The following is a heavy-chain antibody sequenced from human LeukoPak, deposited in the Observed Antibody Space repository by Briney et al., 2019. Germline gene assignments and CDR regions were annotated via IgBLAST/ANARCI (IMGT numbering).Heavy chain of an antibody. V-gene: IGHV4-59*08. CDR2: IYYSGST. CDR3: ARLGSGFVSMDV. D-gene: IGHD3-3*01. Sequence: PSETLSLTCTVSGGSISSYYWSWIRQPPGKGLEWIGYIYYSGSTNYNPSLKSRVNISVDTSKNQFSLKLSSVTAADTAVYYCARLGSGFVSMDVWGQGTTVTVSS. J-gene: IGHJ6*02. CDR1: GGSISSYY.